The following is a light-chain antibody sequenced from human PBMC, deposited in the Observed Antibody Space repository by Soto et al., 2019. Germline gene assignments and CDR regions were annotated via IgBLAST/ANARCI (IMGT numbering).Light chain of an antibody. CDR1: QSVSSS. J-gene: IGKJ5*01. CDR3: QQRTNWRIT. Sequence: EIVMTQSPATLSVSPGERATLSCRASQSVSSSLAWYQQKPGQSPRLLIYDTSNRATGIPARFSGSGSGTDFTLTISSLEPEDFAVYYCQQRTNWRITFGQGTRLEL. CDR2: DTS. V-gene: IGKV3-11*01.